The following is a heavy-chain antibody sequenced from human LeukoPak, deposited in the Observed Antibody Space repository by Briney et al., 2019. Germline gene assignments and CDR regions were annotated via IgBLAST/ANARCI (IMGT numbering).Heavy chain of an antibody. CDR1: EFTFSNFW. J-gene: IGHJ4*02. CDR3: ARLSGFTETSHFDS. D-gene: IGHD6-25*01. V-gene: IGHV3-7*01. Sequence: PGVSLRLSCTASEFTFSNFWMTWVRQAPGKGLERVVSIEKDGSDKYYVDSVTGRFTISRDNAKTSLYLQMNSLRADDTAVYYCARLSGFTETSHFDSWGQGALVTVSS. CDR2: IEKDGSDK.